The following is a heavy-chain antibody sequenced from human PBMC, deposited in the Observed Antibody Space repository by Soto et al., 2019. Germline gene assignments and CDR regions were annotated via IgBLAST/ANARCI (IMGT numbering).Heavy chain of an antibody. CDR2: INPNSGGT. CDR3: AGMWVPDDYYNGMDV. V-gene: IGHV1-2*02. D-gene: IGHD1-26*01. Sequence: ASVKVSCKASGYTFTGYYMHWVRQAPGQGLEWMGWINPNSGGTNYAQKFQGRVTMTRDTSISTAYMELSRLRSDDTAVYYCAGMWVPDDYYNGMDVWGQGTTVRVSS. CDR1: GYTFTGYY. J-gene: IGHJ6*02.